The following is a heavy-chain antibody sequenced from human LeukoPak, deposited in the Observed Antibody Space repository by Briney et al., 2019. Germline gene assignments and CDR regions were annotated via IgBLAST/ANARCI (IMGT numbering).Heavy chain of an antibody. Sequence: SETLSLTCAVYGGSFSGYYWSWIRQPPGKGLEWIGEINHCGSTNYNPSLKSRVTISVDTSKNQFSLKLSSVTAADTAVYYCVVPAAHSNWFDPWGQGTLVTVSS. CDR2: INHCGST. CDR3: VVPAAHSNWFDP. V-gene: IGHV4-34*01. J-gene: IGHJ5*02. CDR1: GGSFSGYY. D-gene: IGHD2-2*01.